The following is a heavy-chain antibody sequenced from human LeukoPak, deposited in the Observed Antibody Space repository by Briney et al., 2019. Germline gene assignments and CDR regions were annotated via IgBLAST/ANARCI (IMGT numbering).Heavy chain of an antibody. Sequence: SETLSFTCTVSGGSISSYYWSWIRQPPGKGLEWIGYIYYSGSTNYNPSLKSRVTISVDTSKNQFSLKLSSVTAADTAVYYCARGEANFDYWGQGTLVTVSS. J-gene: IGHJ4*02. V-gene: IGHV4-59*01. CDR1: GGSISSYY. CDR2: IYYSGST. CDR3: ARGEANFDY.